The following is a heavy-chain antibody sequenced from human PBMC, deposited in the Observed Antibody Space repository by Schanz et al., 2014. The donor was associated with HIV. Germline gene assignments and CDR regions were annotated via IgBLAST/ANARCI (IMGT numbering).Heavy chain of an antibody. V-gene: IGHV4-31*11. CDR3: ARGEGYYYDSSGFPLASGMDV. J-gene: IGHJ6*02. Sequence: QLQLQESGAGLVKPSQTLSLTCAVSGGSISSGGYYWSWIRQHPGKGLEWIGYIYYSGSTYYNPSLKTRVTMSVDTSENPFSLKLSSATVADTAVYYCARGEGYYYDSSGFPLASGMDVWGQGTTVIVS. D-gene: IGHD3-22*01. CDR1: GGSISSGGYY. CDR2: IYYSGST.